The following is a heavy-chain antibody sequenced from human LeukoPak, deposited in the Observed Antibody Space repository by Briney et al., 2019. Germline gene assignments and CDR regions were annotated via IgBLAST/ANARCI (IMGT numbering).Heavy chain of an antibody. CDR2: TNPKSGNT. CDR1: GYTFTNYD. D-gene: IGHD2-15*01. CDR3: ARDQDIVVVVAALRQREMGGFDP. V-gene: IGHV1-8*01. J-gene: IGHJ5*02. Sequence: ASVKISCKASGYTFTNYDINWVRQATGQGPEWMGWTNPKSGNTGYAQKFQGRATMTRNTSISTAYMELSSLRSDDTAVYYCARDQDIVVVVAALRQREMGGFDPWGQGTLVTASS.